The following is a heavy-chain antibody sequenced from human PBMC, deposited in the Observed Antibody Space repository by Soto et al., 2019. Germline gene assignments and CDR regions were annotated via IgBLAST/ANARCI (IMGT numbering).Heavy chain of an antibody. CDR3: ARGLMVRGLIRPYYLYYCYDV. J-gene: IGHJ6*02. CDR1: GYTLTNYA. D-gene: IGHD3-10*01. Sequence: ASVKVSCKASGYTLTNYAIHWVRRAPGLRLEWMGWINAGNGNTKYSQKFQGRVTITRDTSASTAYMELSSLRSEDTSVYYCARGLMVRGLIRPYYLYYCYDVWGQGTTVTVSS. V-gene: IGHV1-3*01. CDR2: INAGNGNT.